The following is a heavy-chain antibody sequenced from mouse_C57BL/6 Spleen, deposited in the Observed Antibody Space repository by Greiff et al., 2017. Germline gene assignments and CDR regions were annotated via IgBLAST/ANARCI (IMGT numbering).Heavy chain of an antibody. V-gene: IGHV1-62-2*01. Sequence: QVQLQQSGAELAKPGASVKLSCKASGYTFTEYTIHWVKQRSGQGLEWIGWFYPGSGSIKYNEKFKDKATLTADKSSSTVYMELSRLTSEDSAVYFCARHDLAYYSNYGFFAYWGQGTLVTVSA. CDR3: ARHDLAYYSNYGFFAY. D-gene: IGHD2-5*01. CDR1: GYTFTEYT. CDR2: FYPGSGSI. J-gene: IGHJ3*01.